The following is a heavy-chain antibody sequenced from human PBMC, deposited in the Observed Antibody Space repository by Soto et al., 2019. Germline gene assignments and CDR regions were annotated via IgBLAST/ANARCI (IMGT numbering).Heavy chain of an antibody. V-gene: IGHV3-74*01. CDR2: INSDGTST. CDR3: ARERQQPIYGMDV. D-gene: IGHD6-13*01. J-gene: IGHJ6*02. Sequence: EVQLVESGGGLVQPGGSLRLSCAASGFTFSSYWMHWVRQAPGKGLVWVSLINSDGTSTSYADSVKGQFTISRDNAKNTLYLQMNSLRAEDTAVYYCARERQQPIYGMDVWGLGTTVTVSS. CDR1: GFTFSSYW.